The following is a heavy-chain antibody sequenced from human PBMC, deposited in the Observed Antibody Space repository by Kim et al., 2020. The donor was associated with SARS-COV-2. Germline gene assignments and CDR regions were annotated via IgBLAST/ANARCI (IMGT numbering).Heavy chain of an antibody. D-gene: IGHD6-13*01. CDR1: GGPISSYY. CDR3: ARDIIGSSSSWTDAFDI. CDR2: IYYSGST. Sequence: SETLSLTCTVSGGPISSYYWSWIRQPPGKGLEWIGYIYYSGSTNYNPSLKSRVTISVDTSKNQFSLKLSSVTAADTAVYYCARDIIGSSSSWTDAFDIWGQGTMVTVSS. V-gene: IGHV4-59*13. J-gene: IGHJ3*02.